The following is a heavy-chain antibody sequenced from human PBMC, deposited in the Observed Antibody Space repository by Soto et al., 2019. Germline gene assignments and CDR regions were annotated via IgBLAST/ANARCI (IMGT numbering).Heavy chain of an antibody. CDR2: ISSSSSYI. CDR1: GFTFSSYS. D-gene: IGHD3-10*01. V-gene: IGHV3-21*01. CDR3: ARARTLVRGVIITEPDAFDI. Sequence: EVQLVESGGGLVKPGGSLRLSCAASGFTFSSYSMNWVRQAPGKGLEWVSSISSSSSYIYYADSVKGRFTISRDNAKNSXYXPMNSLRAEDTAVYYCARARTLVRGVIITEPDAFDIWGQGTMVTVSS. J-gene: IGHJ3*02.